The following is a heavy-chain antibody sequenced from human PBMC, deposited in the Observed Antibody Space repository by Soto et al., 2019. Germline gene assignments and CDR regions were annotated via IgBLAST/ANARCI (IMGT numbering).Heavy chain of an antibody. CDR2: ISGYNGKT. V-gene: IGHV1-18*01. CDR3: TRDNRFSDYGGNHYFDY. Sequence: ASVKVSCKASGYIFTSYGISWVRQAPGQGLEWMGWISGYNGKTTYAQKFQGRVTMTTDRSTSTAYVELRSLRSDDTALYYCTRDNRFSDYGGNHYFDYWGQGSLVTVSS. J-gene: IGHJ4*02. CDR1: GYIFTSYG. D-gene: IGHD4-17*01.